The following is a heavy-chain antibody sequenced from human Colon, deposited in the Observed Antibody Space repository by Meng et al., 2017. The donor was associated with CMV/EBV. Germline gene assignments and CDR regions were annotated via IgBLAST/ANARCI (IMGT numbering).Heavy chain of an antibody. J-gene: IGHJ5*02. D-gene: IGHD3-22*01. CDR1: GFTFSSYG. CDR2: VSYSGDT. CDR3: ARAPDAKYHYDRSGYGGFDP. V-gene: IGHV4-39*07. Sequence: GSLRLSCAASGFTFSSYGMHWIRQPPGKGLEWLGSVSYSGDTYYNPSLKSRVTILIDTSKNQVSLQLSSVTAADTAVYYCARAPDAKYHYDRSGYGGFDPWGQGALVTVSS.